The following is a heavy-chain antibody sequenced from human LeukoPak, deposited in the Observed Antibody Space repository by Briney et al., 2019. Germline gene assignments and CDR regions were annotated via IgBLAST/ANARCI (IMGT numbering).Heavy chain of an antibody. D-gene: IGHD3-10*01. CDR3: ARASPNYYGSGSYYYYFDY. CDR1: GYTFTSYD. Sequence: ASVKVSCKASGYTFTSYDINWVRQATGQGLEWMGWMNPNSGNTGYAQKCQGRVTMTRNTSISTAYMELSSLRSEDTAVYYCARASPNYYGSGSYYYYFDYWGQGTLVTVSS. V-gene: IGHV1-8*01. J-gene: IGHJ4*02. CDR2: MNPNSGNT.